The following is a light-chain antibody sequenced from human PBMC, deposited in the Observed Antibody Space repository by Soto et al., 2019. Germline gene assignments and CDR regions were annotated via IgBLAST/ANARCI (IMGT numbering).Light chain of an antibody. Sequence: QSVLTQPPSVSGDPGQRVTISCTGRSSNIGAGYDVHWYRQLPGSAPQLLIHGNSNRPSGVPDRFSGSKSGPSASLAITGLQAEDEADYYCQSYDSSLSNSVIFGGGTKLTVL. CDR1: SSNIGAGYD. CDR2: GNS. V-gene: IGLV1-40*01. CDR3: QSYDSSLSNSVI. J-gene: IGLJ2*01.